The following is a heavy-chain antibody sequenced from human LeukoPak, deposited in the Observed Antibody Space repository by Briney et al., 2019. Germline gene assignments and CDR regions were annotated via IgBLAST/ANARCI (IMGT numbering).Heavy chain of an antibody. D-gene: IGHD4-17*01. J-gene: IGHJ4*02. V-gene: IGHV3-48*04. Sequence: PGGSLRLSCAASGFTFSSHSMNWVRQAPGKGLEWVSYISSSSTIYYADSVKGRFTISKDNAKNSLYLQMNSLRAEDTAVYYCARAGGSTVSHSDYWGQGTLVTVSS. CDR2: ISSSSTI. CDR3: ARAGGSTVSHSDY. CDR1: GFTFSSHS.